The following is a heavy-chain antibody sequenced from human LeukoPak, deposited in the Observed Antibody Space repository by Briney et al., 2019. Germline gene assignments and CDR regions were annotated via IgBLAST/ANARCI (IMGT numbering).Heavy chain of an antibody. CDR1: GFSFSSYW. CDR3: ASYCSATSCYEFEY. CDR2: IKQDGSEK. J-gene: IGHJ4*02. Sequence: GGSLRLSCAASGFSFSSYWMSWVRQAPGKGLEWVANIKQDGSEKNYVDSVKGRFTISRDNAKMSLYLQMNSLRAEDTAVYYCASYCSATSCYEFEYWGQGTLVTVSS. D-gene: IGHD2-2*01. V-gene: IGHV3-7*03.